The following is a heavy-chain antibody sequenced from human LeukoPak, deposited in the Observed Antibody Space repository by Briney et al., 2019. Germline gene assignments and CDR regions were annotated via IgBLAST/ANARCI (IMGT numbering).Heavy chain of an antibody. CDR2: VSISGENT. V-gene: IGHV3-23*05. Sequence: PGGSLRLPCAASGFTLGNYGMTWVRQAPEKGLEWVSSVSISGENTYYADSVKGRFTISRDNSKDTLYLLMSSLRADDTAVYYCARGRGRNPSGYYYYMDVWGKGTTVTISS. D-gene: IGHD2-15*01. J-gene: IGHJ6*03. CDR1: GFTLGNYG. CDR3: ARGRGRNPSGYYYYMDV.